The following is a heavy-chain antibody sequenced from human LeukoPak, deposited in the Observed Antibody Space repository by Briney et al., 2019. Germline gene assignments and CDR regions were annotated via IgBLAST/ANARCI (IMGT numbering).Heavy chain of an antibody. CDR3: ASTIGSAGTQY. D-gene: IGHD6-13*01. CDR1: GFTFSSYS. CDR2: ISSSSLYI. Sequence: GGSLRLSCAASGFTFSSYSMNWVRQAPGKGLEWVSSISSSSLYIYYADSVKGRFTISRDNAKNRLYLQMNSLGAEDTAVYYCASTIGSAGTQYWGQGTLVTVSS. V-gene: IGHV3-21*01. J-gene: IGHJ4*02.